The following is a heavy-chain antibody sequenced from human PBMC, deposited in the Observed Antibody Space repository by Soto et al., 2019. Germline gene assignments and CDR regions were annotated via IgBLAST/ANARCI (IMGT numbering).Heavy chain of an antibody. V-gene: IGHV3-9*01. CDR3: ANLPLYGSGFDC. J-gene: IGHJ4*02. CDR1: GFTFDDYD. D-gene: IGHD3-10*01. Sequence: EAQLVESGGGLVQPGRSLRLSCVASGFTFDDYDIHWVRQAPGKGLEWVSGISWNGAATGYADSVKGRFTISRDNAKNSLYLQMSRLRTEDTAIYYCANLPLYGSGFDCWGQGTLVTVSS. CDR2: ISWNGAAT.